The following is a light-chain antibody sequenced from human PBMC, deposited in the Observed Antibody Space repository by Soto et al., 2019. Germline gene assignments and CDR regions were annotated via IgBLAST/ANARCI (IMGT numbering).Light chain of an antibody. J-gene: IGLJ7*01. Sequence: QSVLTQPPSASGTPGQRVTISCSGSSSNIGSNTVNWYQQLPGTAPKLLIYSNNQRPSGVPDRFSGSKSGTSAFLAISGLHSEDEADYYCAAWDDSLNGAVFGGGTQLTVL. CDR1: SSNIGSNT. V-gene: IGLV1-44*01. CDR2: SNN. CDR3: AAWDDSLNGAV.